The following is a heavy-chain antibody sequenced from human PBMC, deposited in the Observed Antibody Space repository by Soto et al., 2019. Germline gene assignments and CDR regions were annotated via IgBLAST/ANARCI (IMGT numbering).Heavy chain of an antibody. CDR2: INSDGSST. D-gene: IGHD3-3*01. V-gene: IGHV3-74*01. CDR3: ARDGRSFGVVIIYYYYMDV. J-gene: IGHJ6*03. CDR1: GFTFSSYW. Sequence: GGSLRLSCAASGFTFSSYWMHWVRQAPGKGLVWVSRINSDGSSTSYADSVKGRFTISRDNAKNTLYLQMNSLRAEDTAVYYCARDGRSFGVVIIYYYYMDVWGKGTTVTVSS.